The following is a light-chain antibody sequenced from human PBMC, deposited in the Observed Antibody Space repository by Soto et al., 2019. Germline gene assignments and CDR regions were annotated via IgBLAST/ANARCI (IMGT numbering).Light chain of an antibody. CDR1: QSLLHSNGYNY. CDR2: LGS. Sequence: DIVMTQSPLSLPVTPGEPASISCRSSQSLLHSNGYNYLDWYLQKPGQSPQLLIYLGSNRASGVPDRFSGSGSGTDFTLKISRVEAEDVGVYYCMQALQTPPWTFGKGTKLEIK. CDR3: MQALQTPPWT. V-gene: IGKV2-28*01. J-gene: IGKJ2*02.